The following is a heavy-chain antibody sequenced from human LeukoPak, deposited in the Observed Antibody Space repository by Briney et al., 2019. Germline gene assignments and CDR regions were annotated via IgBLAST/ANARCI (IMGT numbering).Heavy chain of an antibody. CDR2: IYSGGST. D-gene: IGHD5-24*01. CDR3: ARTGGLATIDY. Sequence: GGSLGLSCAASGFTVSSNYMSWVRQAPGKGLEWVSVIYSGGSTYYADSVKGRFTISRDNSKNTLYLQMNSLRAEDTAVYYCARTGGLATIDYWGQGTLVTVSS. J-gene: IGHJ4*02. CDR1: GFTVSSNY. V-gene: IGHV3-53*01.